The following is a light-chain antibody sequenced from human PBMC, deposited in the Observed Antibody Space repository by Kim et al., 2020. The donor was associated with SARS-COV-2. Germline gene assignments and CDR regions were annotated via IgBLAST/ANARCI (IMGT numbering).Light chain of an antibody. CDR1: SSNIGDNA. CDR2: YDD. CDR3: AAWDDRLNGWV. V-gene: IGLV1-36*01. Sequence: RQRVTISCSGSSSNIGDNAVNWYQQLPGKATKLLIYYDDLLPSGVSDRFSGSKSGTSASLAISGLQSEDEADYYCAAWDDRLNGWVFGGGTQLTVL. J-gene: IGLJ3*02.